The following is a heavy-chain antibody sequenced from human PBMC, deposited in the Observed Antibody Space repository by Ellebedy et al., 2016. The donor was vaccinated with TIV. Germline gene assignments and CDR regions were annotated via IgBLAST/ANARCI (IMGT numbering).Heavy chain of an antibody. Sequence: AASVKVSCKASGYSFINYAMNWVRQAPGQGLEWMGWINTNTGNPTYAHGFTGRFVFSLDTSVSTAYLHISSLKAEDTAIYYCARAAAAGFFWYFDLWGRGTLVTVSS. V-gene: IGHV7-4-1*02. D-gene: IGHD6-13*01. J-gene: IGHJ2*01. CDR3: ARAAAAGFFWYFDL. CDR1: GYSFINYA. CDR2: INTNTGNP.